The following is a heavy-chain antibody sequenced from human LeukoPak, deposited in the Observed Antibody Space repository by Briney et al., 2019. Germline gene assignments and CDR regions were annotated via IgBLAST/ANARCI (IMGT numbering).Heavy chain of an antibody. J-gene: IGHJ4*02. Sequence: GGSLRLSCAASGFTFSSYGMHWVRQAPGKGLEWVAFIRYDGGNKYYADSVKGRFTISRDNSKNTLYLQMNSLRAEDTAVYHCAKVHDSGTYATLDYWGQETLVTVSS. CDR2: IRYDGGNK. D-gene: IGHD3-10*01. V-gene: IGHV3-30*02. CDR3: AKVHDSGTYATLDY. CDR1: GFTFSSYG.